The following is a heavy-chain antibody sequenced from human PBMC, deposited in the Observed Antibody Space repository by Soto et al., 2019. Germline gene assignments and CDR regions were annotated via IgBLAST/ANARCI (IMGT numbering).Heavy chain of an antibody. Sequence: QVQLVQSGAEVKKPGSSVKVCCKASGGTFSSYAISWVRQAPGQGLEWMQGIIPIFGTANYPQKFQGRVTITADESTSTAYMELSSLRSEEKAVYYCTKDRLITMIVVVITGGMDVWGQGTTVTVSS. J-gene: IGHJ6*02. CDR2: IIPIFGTA. CDR3: TKDRLITMIVVVITGGMDV. CDR1: GGTFSSYA. V-gene: IGHV1-69*12. D-gene: IGHD3-22*01.